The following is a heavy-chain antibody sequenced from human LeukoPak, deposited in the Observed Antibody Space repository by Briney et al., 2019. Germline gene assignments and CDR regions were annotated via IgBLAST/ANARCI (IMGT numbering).Heavy chain of an antibody. D-gene: IGHD6-13*01. J-gene: IGHJ4*02. V-gene: IGHV4-39*01. CDR3: ARGSWQLVFDY. Sequence: SETLSLTCTVSGGSISSSNYYWGWIRQPPGKGLEWIGSIYYSGSTYYNPSLKSRVTISVDTSKNQFSLKLSSVTAADTAVYYCARGSWQLVFDYWGQGTLVTVSS. CDR2: IYYSGST. CDR1: GGSISSSNYY.